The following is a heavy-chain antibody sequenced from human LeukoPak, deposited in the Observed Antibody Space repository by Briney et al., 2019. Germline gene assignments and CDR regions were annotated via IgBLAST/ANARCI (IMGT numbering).Heavy chain of an antibody. CDR3: AKDLDYGDPHWFDY. D-gene: IGHD4-17*01. CDR2: INPSGGST. V-gene: IGHV1-46*04. J-gene: IGHJ4*02. Sequence: GASVKVSCKASGYTFTSYYMHWVRQAPGQGLEWMGIINPSGGSTSYADSVKGRFTISRDNSKNTLYLQMNSQRAEDTAVYYCAKDLDYGDPHWFDYWGQGTLVTVSS. CDR1: GYTFTSYY.